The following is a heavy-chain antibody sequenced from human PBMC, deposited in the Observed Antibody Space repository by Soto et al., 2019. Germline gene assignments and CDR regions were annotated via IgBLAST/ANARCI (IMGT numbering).Heavy chain of an antibody. Sequence: GASVKVSCKASGGTFSSYAISWVRQAPGQGLEWMGGIIPIFGTANYAQKFQGRVTITADESTSTAYMELSSLRSEDTAVYYCARDLRRYYDSSDNYFDYWGQGXLVTVSS. CDR2: IIPIFGTA. CDR3: ARDLRRYYDSSDNYFDY. D-gene: IGHD3-22*01. J-gene: IGHJ4*02. V-gene: IGHV1-69*13. CDR1: GGTFSSYA.